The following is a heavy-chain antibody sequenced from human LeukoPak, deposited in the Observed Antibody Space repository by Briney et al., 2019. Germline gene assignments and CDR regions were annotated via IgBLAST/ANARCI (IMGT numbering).Heavy chain of an antibody. CDR3: ARRGIAAAGFDY. J-gene: IGHJ4*02. V-gene: IGHV4-59*08. D-gene: IGHD6-13*01. CDR2: IYYSGST. Sequence: SETLSLTCTVSGGSISSYYWSWIRQPPGKGLEWIGYIYYSGSTYYNPSLKSRVTISVDTSKNQFSLRLSSVTAADTAVYYCARRGIAAAGFDYWGQGTLVTVSS. CDR1: GGSISSYY.